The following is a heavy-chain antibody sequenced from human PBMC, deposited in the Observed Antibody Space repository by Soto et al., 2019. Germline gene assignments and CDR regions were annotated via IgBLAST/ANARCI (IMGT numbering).Heavy chain of an antibody. J-gene: IGHJ4*02. CDR1: GFTFSSYG. CDR3: AQAEVTVVTPYYFDY. Sequence: QVQLVESGGGVVQPGRSLRLSCAASGFTFSSYGMHWVRQAPGKGLEWVAVISYYGSNKYYADSVKGRFTISRDNSKNTLYLQMNSLRAEDTAVYYCAQAEVTVVTPYYFDYWGQGTLVTVSS. V-gene: IGHV3-30*18. CDR2: ISYYGSNK. D-gene: IGHD2-21*02.